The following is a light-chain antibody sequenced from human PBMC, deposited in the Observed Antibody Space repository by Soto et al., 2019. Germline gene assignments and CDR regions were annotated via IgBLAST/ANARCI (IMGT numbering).Light chain of an antibody. CDR2: GAS. CDR1: QSVSSSY. CDR3: QQRNNWPPGIT. Sequence: EIVLTQSPGTLSLSPGERATLSCRASQSVSSSYLAWYQQKPGQAPRLLIYGASSRATGIPDRFSGSGSGTDFTLTISSLEPEDFAVYYCQQRNNWPPGITFGQGTRLEIK. V-gene: IGKV3D-20*02. J-gene: IGKJ5*01.